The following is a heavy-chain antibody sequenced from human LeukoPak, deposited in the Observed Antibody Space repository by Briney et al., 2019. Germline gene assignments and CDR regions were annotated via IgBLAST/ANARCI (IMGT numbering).Heavy chain of an antibody. Sequence: GGSLRLSCAASGFTFSNAWMSWVRQAPGKGLEWVGRIKSKTDGGTTDYAAPVKGRFTISRDDSKNTLYLQMNSLKTEDTAVYYCTTDEVVREATGLDWFDPWGQGTLVTVSS. D-gene: IGHD3-10*01. V-gene: IGHV3-15*01. J-gene: IGHJ5*02. CDR1: GFTFSNAW. CDR2: IKSKTDGGTT. CDR3: TTDEVVREATGLDWFDP.